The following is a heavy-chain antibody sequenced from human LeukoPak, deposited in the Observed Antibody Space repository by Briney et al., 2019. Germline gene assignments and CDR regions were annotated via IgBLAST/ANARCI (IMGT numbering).Heavy chain of an antibody. V-gene: IGHV3-74*01. CDR1: GLTFSSYW. CDR2: INTDGSST. CDR3: ARVPYYDFWSGGLDY. D-gene: IGHD3-3*01. J-gene: IGHJ4*02. Sequence: GGSLRLSCAASGLTFSSYWMHWVRQAPGKGLVWVSRINTDGSSTSYADSVKGRFTISRDNAKNTLYLQMNSLRAEDTAVYYCARVPYYDFWSGGLDYWGQGTLVTVSS.